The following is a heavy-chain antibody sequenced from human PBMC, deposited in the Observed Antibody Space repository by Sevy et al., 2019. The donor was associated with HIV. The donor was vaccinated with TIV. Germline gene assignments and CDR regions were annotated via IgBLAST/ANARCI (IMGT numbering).Heavy chain of an antibody. J-gene: IGHJ4*02. Sequence: GGSLRLSCAASGFTFSTYAMHWFRQAPGKGLEWVAVISHDASNKDYADSVKGRFTISRDNFKNTLHVQMNTLRGEDTAVYYCASEVGYCSGGSCYLPLDYWGQGTLVTVSS. D-gene: IGHD2-15*01. CDR1: GFTFSTYA. CDR2: ISHDASNK. CDR3: ASEVGYCSGGSCYLPLDY. V-gene: IGHV3-30*03.